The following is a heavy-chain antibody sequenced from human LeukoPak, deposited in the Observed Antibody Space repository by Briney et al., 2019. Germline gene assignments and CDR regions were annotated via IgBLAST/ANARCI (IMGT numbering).Heavy chain of an antibody. Sequence: GGSLRLSCAASGFTVSVKYMSWVRQGPGKGLDWISSIYSDGGTNYADSVKGRFTISRDNSKNTLYLQMNSLRPEDTAVYYCARDGGFGGPGGDNWFDSWGQGTTVTVSS. CDR3: ARDGGFGGPGGDNWFDS. V-gene: IGHV3-66*02. CDR1: GFTVSVKY. J-gene: IGHJ5*01. D-gene: IGHD3-16*01. CDR2: IYSDGGT.